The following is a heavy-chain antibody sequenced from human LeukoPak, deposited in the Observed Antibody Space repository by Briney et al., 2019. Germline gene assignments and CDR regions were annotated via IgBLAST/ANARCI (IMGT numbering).Heavy chain of an antibody. CDR2: ICNNGGNT. D-gene: IGHD2-2*01. CDR1: GFPLCTYS. CDR3: AKDQGYCSTTTCYYDC. J-gene: IGHJ4*02. V-gene: IGHV3-23*01. Sequence: GAPRISCAAPGFPLCTYSLTLVPPAPREGVGGVSSICNNGGNTYYADSVKGRFTVSRDNSKNTLHLQMNSLRAEDTAVYYCAKDQGYCSTTTCYYDCWGQGTLVTVSS.